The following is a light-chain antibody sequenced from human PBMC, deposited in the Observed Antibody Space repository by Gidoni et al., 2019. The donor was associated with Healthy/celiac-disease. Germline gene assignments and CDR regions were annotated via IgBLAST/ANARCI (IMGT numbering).Light chain of an antibody. CDR3: QSYDSSNHVV. J-gene: IGLJ2*01. V-gene: IGLV6-57*01. CDR1: SGSMASNY. Sequence: NFMLTQPPSVPESPRKTGNISCTRSSGSMASNYVQWYQQRPGSSPTTVIYDDNQRPSGVPDRFSGSIDSSSNSASLTISGLKTEDEADYYCQSYDSSNHVVFGGGTKLTVL. CDR2: DDN.